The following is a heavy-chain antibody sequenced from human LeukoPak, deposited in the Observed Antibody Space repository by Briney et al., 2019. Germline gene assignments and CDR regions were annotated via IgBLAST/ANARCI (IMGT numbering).Heavy chain of an antibody. J-gene: IGHJ4*02. CDR2: IIPIFGTA. V-gene: IGHV1-69*05. D-gene: IGHD3-22*01. Sequence: SVKVSCKASGGTFSSYAISWVRQAPGQGLGWMGRIIPIFGTANYAQKFQGRVTIATDESTSTAYMELSSLRSEDTAVYYCARGYYYDSSGYYPNFRLDWGQGTLVTVSS. CDR3: ARGYYYDSSGYYPNFRLD. CDR1: GGTFSSYA.